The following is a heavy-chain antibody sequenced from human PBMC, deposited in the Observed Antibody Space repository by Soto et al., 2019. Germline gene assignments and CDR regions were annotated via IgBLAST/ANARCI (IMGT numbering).Heavy chain of an antibody. V-gene: IGHV4-39*01. CDR3: ARHDWIGGSGSFYSAPFDY. J-gene: IGHJ4*02. D-gene: IGHD3-10*01. Sequence: SETLSLTCTVSDGSISSSNYYWGWIRQPPGKGLEWIGTIYYTGRTYYNPSLKSRVTISVDTSKNQFSLKLRSVTVADTAVYYCARHDWIGGSGSFYSAPFDYWGQGTLVTVSS. CDR1: DGSISSSNYY. CDR2: IYYTGRT.